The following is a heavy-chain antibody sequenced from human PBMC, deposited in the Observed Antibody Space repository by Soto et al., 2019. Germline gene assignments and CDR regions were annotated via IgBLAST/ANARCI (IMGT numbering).Heavy chain of an antibody. CDR1: GDSVSSNSVA. D-gene: IGHD3-22*01. J-gene: IGHJ6*02. Sequence: SQTLSLTCVISGDSVSSNSVAWNWIRQSPSRGLEWLGRTFYKSKWYNDFAVSVQSRITINPDTSRNQFSLQLNSVTPEDTAVYYCARGRVSYYGMDVWGQGTTVTVSS. V-gene: IGHV6-1*01. CDR3: ARGRVSYYGMDV. CDR2: TFYKSKWYN.